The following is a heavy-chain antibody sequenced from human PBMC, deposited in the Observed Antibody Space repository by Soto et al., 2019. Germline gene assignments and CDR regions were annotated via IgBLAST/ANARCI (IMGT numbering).Heavy chain of an antibody. D-gene: IGHD3-3*01. CDR3: ARDISYALWSRITDWFDP. Sequence: QVPLVQSRAEVRKPGASVRVSCKASGYTFTSYGVSWVRQAPGQGLEWMGWISTYNGNTKYAQKFQDRVIMSTDTSTSAAYMELGCLTSDETAVYHCARDISYALWSRITDWFDPLGQGTLVTVSS. J-gene: IGHJ5*02. CDR2: ISTYNGNT. V-gene: IGHV1-18*01. CDR1: GYTFTSYG.